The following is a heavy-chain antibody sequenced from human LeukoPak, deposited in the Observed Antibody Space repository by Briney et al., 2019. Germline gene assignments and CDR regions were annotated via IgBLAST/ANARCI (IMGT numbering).Heavy chain of an antibody. V-gene: IGHV1-24*01. CDR2: FDPEDGET. Sequence: ASVKVSCKVSGYTLTELSMHWGRQAPGKGLEWMGGFDPEDGETIYAQKFQGRVTMTEDTSTDTAYMEVSSLRSEDTAVYYCATEGLRWLQFVYWGQGTLVTVSS. J-gene: IGHJ4*02. CDR3: ATEGLRWLQFVY. CDR1: GYTLTELS. D-gene: IGHD5-24*01.